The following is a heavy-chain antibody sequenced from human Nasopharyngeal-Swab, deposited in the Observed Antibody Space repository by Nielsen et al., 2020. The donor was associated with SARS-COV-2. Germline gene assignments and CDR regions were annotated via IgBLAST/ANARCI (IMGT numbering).Heavy chain of an antibody. J-gene: IGHJ6*02. CDR2: ISWTSGSI. CDR3: AKTYDDFWSGQQYFYGMDV. CDR1: GFTFNDYG. D-gene: IGHD3-3*01. Sequence: SLKISCAASGFTFNDYGMSWVRQAPGKGLEWVASISWTSGSIGYADSVKDRFSISRDNAKNSLYLQMNNLRPDDTALYYCAKTYDDFWSGQQYFYGMDVWGQGTTVTVSS. V-gene: IGHV3-9*01.